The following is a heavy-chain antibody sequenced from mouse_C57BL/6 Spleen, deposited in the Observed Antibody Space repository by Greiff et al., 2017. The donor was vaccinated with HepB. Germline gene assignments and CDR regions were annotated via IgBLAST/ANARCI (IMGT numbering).Heavy chain of an antibody. CDR1: GFTFSSYA. CDR3: TRGYDGYSFDY. J-gene: IGHJ2*01. D-gene: IGHD2-3*01. V-gene: IGHV5-9-1*02. CDR2: ISSGGDYI. Sequence: EVKLVESGEGLVKPGGSLKLSCAASGFTFSSYAMSWVRQTPEKRLEWVAYISSGGDYIYYADTVKGRFTISRDNARNTLYLQMSSLKSEDTAMYYCTRGYDGYSFDYWGQGTTLTVSS.